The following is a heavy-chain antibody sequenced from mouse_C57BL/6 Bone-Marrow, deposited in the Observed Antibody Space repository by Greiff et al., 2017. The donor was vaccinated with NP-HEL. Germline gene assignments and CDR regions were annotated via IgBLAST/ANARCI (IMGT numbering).Heavy chain of an antibody. CDR3: ARDGGGVVAGGYFDY. D-gene: IGHD1-1*02. CDR2: FYPGSGSI. V-gene: IGHV1-62-2*01. Sequence: VQLQQSGAELVKPGASVKLSCKASGYTFTEYTIHWVKQRSGQGLEWIGWFYPGSGSIKYNEKFKDKATLTADKSSSTAYMELSRLTSEDSAVSVCARDGGGVVAGGYFDYWGQGTTLTVSS. CDR1: GYTFTEYT. J-gene: IGHJ2*01.